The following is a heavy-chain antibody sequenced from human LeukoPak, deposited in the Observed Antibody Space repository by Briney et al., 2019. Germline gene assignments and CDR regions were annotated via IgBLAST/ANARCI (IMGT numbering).Heavy chain of an antibody. V-gene: IGHV3-21*01. Sequence: GGSLRLSCAASGFTFNTYAMTWVRQAPGKGLEWVSSISGKSAFIYYAHSVRGRVTISRNNAKKSLYLQMSSLRAEDTAVYYCARGHTSGWSNFDCWGLGTMVTVSS. D-gene: IGHD6-19*01. CDR2: ISGKSAFI. J-gene: IGHJ4*02. CDR1: GFTFNTYA. CDR3: ARGHTSGWSNFDC.